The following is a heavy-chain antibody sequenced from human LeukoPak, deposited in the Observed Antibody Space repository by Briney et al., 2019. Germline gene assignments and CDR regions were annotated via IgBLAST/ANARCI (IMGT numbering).Heavy chain of an antibody. CDR1: GYTLTELS. Sequence: ASVNVSCKVSGYTLTELSMHWVRQAPGKGLEWMGGFDPEDGETIYAQKFQGRVTMTEDTSTDTAYMELSSLRSEDTAVYYCATLFKTRQPGSGYYYYFDYWGQGTPVTVSS. CDR3: ATLFKTRQPGSGYYYYFDY. D-gene: IGHD3-22*01. J-gene: IGHJ4*02. V-gene: IGHV1-24*01. CDR2: FDPEDGET.